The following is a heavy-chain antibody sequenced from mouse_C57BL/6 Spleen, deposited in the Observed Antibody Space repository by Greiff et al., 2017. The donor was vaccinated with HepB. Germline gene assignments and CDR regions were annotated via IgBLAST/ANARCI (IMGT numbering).Heavy chain of an antibody. J-gene: IGHJ1*03. V-gene: IGHV1-19*01. D-gene: IGHD1-1*01. CDR1: GYTFTDYY. CDR3: ARHGSSDPSYWYFDV. Sequence: VQLQQSGPVLVKPGASVKMSCKASGYTFTDYYMNWVKQSHGKSLEWIGVINPYNGGTSYNQKFKGKATLTVDKSSSTAYMELNSLTSEDSAVYYCARHGSSDPSYWYFDVWGTGTTVTVSS. CDR2: INPYNGGT.